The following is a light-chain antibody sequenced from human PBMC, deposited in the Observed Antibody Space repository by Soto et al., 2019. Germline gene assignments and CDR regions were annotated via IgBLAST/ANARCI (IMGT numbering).Light chain of an antibody. CDR3: QQSYALVRT. J-gene: IGKJ4*01. CDR2: AAS. V-gene: IGKV1-39*01. Sequence: DIQMTQSPSSLSTSVGDRVTITCWASQGISTFLNWYQQKPGKAPRLLIYAASRLQSGVPARFSGSGVETDFTLTITSLQPEDFGIYYCQQSYALVRTFGGGTKVE. CDR1: QGISTF.